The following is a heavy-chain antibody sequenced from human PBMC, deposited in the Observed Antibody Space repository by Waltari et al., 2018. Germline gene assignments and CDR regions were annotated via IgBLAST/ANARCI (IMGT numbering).Heavy chain of an antibody. CDR1: GFTFRTYC. CDR2: KSFDGSKI. Sequence: QMVESGGGVVQPGRSLRLSCEVSGFTFRTYCMHWVRPAPGKGLEWVAFKSFDGSKIKYGDSVKGRLTISRDNSRLFLQLNSLTAVDTAMYFCARGGGLYYNDGSGPIDYWGQGTLVTVSS. J-gene: IGHJ4*02. CDR3: ARGGGLYYNDGSGPIDY. D-gene: IGHD3-22*01. V-gene: IGHV3-33*05.